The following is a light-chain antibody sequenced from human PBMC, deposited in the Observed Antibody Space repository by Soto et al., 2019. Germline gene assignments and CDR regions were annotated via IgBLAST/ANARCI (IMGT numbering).Light chain of an antibody. CDR2: WAS. Sequence: DIVMTQSPDSLAVSLGERATLNCKSSQSVLYNANNKNYLAWYQKKPGQPPKLLIYWASTRESGVPDRFSGSGAGTDFTLTISSLQAEDVAVYYCQPYYSTPATFCPGTKVDIK. V-gene: IGKV4-1*01. CDR1: QSVLYNANNKNY. J-gene: IGKJ3*01. CDR3: QPYYSTPAT.